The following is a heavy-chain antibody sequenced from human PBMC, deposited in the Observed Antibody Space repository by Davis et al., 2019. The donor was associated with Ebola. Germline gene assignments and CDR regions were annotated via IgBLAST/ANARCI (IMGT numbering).Heavy chain of an antibody. Sequence: GESLKISCAASGFTFSAYDMHWVRQATGKGLEWVSAIGTAGDTHYPPGSVKGRFTISRDNSKNTLYLQMNSLRDEDTAIYYCAKGRADHAKGALNYWGQGTLVTVAS. V-gene: IGHV3-13*01. CDR2: IGTAGDT. J-gene: IGHJ4*02. CDR3: AKGRADHAKGALNY. CDR1: GFTFSAYD. D-gene: IGHD1-26*01.